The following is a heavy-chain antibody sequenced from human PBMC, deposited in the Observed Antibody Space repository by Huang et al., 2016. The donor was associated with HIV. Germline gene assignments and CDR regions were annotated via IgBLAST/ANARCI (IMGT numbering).Heavy chain of an antibody. CDR3: ATSTPDVGAGVLRSAFDI. J-gene: IGHJ3*02. Sequence: QVQLVESGAELKKPGASVRVYCKVSGYTVSELSLHWVRQAPEKGLEWMGGFDPEEGETNYAQRLQGRVTMTEDTSTDTAYMELSSLRPEDTVVYYCATSTPDVGAGVLRSAFDIWGQGTMVTVSS. CDR1: GYTVSELS. V-gene: IGHV1-24*01. D-gene: IGHD2-15*01. CDR2: FDPEEGET.